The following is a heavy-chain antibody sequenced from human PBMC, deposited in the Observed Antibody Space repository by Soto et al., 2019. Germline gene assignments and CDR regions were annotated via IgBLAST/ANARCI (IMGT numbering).Heavy chain of an antibody. J-gene: IGHJ4*02. CDR1: GGSISSGGYY. CDR2: IYYSGST. D-gene: IGHD3-22*01. CDR3: ARVPITMIVPKGYYFYY. Sequence: QVQLQESGPGLVKPSQTLSLTCTVSGGSISSGGYYWSWIRLHPGKGLEWIGYIYYSGSTYYNPSLKSRLTISVETHKNRFSLKLSSVAAADTAVYYCARVPITMIVPKGYYFYYWGQGTLVTVFS. V-gene: IGHV4-31*03.